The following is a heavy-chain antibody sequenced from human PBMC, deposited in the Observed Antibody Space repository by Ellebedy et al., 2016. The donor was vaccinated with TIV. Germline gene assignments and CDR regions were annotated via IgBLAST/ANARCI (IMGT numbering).Heavy chain of an antibody. CDR2: IYYSRNT. J-gene: IGHJ4*02. Sequence: MPSETLSLTCTVSGASTSSSSYYWGWIRQPPGKGLEWIGSIYYSRNTYYNPSLKSRVTISVDTAKNQFSLRLNSVTAADTAVYYFARPAVPGKRGSFDSWGQGTLVTVSS. D-gene: IGHD6-19*01. CDR1: GASTSSSSYY. V-gene: IGHV4-39*01. CDR3: ARPAVPGKRGSFDS.